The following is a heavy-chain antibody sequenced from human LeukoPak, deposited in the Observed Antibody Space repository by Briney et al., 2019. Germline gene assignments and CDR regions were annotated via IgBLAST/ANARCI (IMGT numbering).Heavy chain of an antibody. CDR3: AKDISTTVTTGPFDY. CDR1: GFTFDDYA. CDR2: ISWNSGSI. J-gene: IGHJ4*02. V-gene: IGHV3-9*01. Sequence: AGGSLRLSCAASGFTFDDYAMHWVRQAPGKGLEWVSGISWNSGSIGYADSVKGRFTISRDNAKNSLYLQMNSLRAEDRALYYCAKDISTTVTTGPFDYWGQGTLVTVSS. D-gene: IGHD4-17*01.